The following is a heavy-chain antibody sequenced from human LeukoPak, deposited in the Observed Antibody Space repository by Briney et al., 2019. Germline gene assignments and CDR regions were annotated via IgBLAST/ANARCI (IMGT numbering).Heavy chain of an antibody. J-gene: IGHJ6*02. D-gene: IGHD1-14*01. CDR3: ARTDRYYYYGMDV. CDR2: INPNSGGT. V-gene: IGHV1-2*02. CDR1: GYTFTGYY. Sequence: ASVKVSCKASGYTFTGYYMHWVRQAPGQRLEWMGWINPNSGGTNYAQKFQGRVTMTRDTSISTAYMELSRLRSDDTAVYYCARTDRYYYYGMDVWGQGTTVTVSS.